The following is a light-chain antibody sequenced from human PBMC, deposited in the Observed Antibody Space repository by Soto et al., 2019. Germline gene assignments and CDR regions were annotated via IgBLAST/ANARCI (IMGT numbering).Light chain of an antibody. CDR3: CSYTSSSNFV. J-gene: IGLJ1*01. V-gene: IGLV2-14*01. CDR1: SSNVGIYNY. Sequence: SVLTQPGSVSGYPGQSITLSCTGTSSNVGIYNYVSWYQQHPGKAPKLMIYEVTNRPSGVSNRFSGSKSGNTASLTISGLQAEDEADYYCCSYTSSSNFVFGAGTKVTVL. CDR2: EVT.